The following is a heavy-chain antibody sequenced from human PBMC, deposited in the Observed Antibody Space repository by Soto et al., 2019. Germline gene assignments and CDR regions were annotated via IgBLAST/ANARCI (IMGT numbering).Heavy chain of an antibody. Sequence: QLQLQESGSGLVKPSQTLSLTCAVSGGSISSGGYSWSWIRQPPGKGLEWIGYIYHSGSTYYNPSLKSRVTISVDRSKNQFSLKLSSVTAADTAVHYCARAGVLVPAAIRLVASWFDPWGQGTLVTVSS. D-gene: IGHD2-2*01. CDR2: IYHSGST. CDR3: ARAGVLVPAAIRLVASWFDP. CDR1: GGSISSGGYS. J-gene: IGHJ5*02. V-gene: IGHV4-30-2*01.